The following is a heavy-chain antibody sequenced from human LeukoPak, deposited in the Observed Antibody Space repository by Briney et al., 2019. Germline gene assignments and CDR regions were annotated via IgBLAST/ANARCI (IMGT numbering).Heavy chain of an antibody. CDR3: ARGVVVTAIPDWFDP. CDR2: ISSSGSTI. D-gene: IGHD2-21*02. Sequence: GGSLRLSCAASGFTFSSYEMNWVRQAPGKGLEWVSYISSSGSTIYYADSVKGRFTISRDNAKNSLYLQMNSLRAEDTAVYYCARGVVVTAIPDWFDPWGQGTLVTVPS. CDR1: GFTFSSYE. J-gene: IGHJ5*02. V-gene: IGHV3-48*03.